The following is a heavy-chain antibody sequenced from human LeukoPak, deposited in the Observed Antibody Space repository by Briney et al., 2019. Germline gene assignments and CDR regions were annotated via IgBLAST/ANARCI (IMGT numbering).Heavy chain of an antibody. V-gene: IGHV4-39*01. CDR2: IYYSGST. CDR1: GDSINSGTYY. D-gene: IGHD3-22*01. Sequence: PETLSLTCTVSGDSINSGTYYWGWIRRPPGEGLEWIGTIYYSGSTYYNPSLKSRVTIFVDTSKNQFSLNLSSVTAADTAVYYCARLEASSGYPDYFDYWGQGTLVTVSS. J-gene: IGHJ4*02. CDR3: ARLEASSGYPDYFDY.